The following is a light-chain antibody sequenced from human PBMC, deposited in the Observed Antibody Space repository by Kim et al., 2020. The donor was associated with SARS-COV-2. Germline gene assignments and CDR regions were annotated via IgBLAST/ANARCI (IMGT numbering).Light chain of an antibody. CDR2: KAS. Sequence: DIQMTQSPSTLSASVGDRVTITCRASQSISSWLAWYQQKPGKAPKLLIYKASGLESGVPSRFGGSGSGTEFTLTISSLQPDDFATYFCQQYKDYSRYIFGQGTKLEI. J-gene: IGKJ2*01. V-gene: IGKV1-5*03. CDR3: QQYKDYSRYI. CDR1: QSISSW.